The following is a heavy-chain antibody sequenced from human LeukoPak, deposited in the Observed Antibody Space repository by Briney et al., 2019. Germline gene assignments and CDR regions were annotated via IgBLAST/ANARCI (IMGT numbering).Heavy chain of an antibody. V-gene: IGHV1-69*05. D-gene: IGHD6-13*01. Sequence: SVKVSCKASGGTFSSYAISWVRQAPGQGLEWMGGIIPIFGTANYAQKFQGRVTITTDESTCTAYMELSSLRSEDTAVYYCARGTIAAARFDPWGQGTLVTVSS. CDR3: ARGTIAAARFDP. J-gene: IGHJ5*02. CDR1: GGTFSSYA. CDR2: IIPIFGTA.